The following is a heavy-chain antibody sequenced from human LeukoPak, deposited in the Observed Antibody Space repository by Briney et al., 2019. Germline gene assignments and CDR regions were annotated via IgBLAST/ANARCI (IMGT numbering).Heavy chain of an antibody. D-gene: IGHD5-18*01. V-gene: IGHV3-23*01. J-gene: IGHJ4*02. CDR2: ISGSGGST. CDR1: GFTFSSYW. CDR3: ARGGDRYSYGYYY. Sequence: GGSLRLSCAASGFTFSSYWMSWARQAPGKGLEWVSAISGSGGSTYYADSVKGRFTISRDNSKNTLYLQMNSLRAEDTAVYYCARGGDRYSYGYYYWGQGTLVTVSS.